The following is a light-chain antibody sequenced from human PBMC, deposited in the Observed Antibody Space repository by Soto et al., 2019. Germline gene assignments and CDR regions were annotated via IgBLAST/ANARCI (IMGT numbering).Light chain of an antibody. J-gene: IGLJ1*01. CDR2: EVT. CDR3: CSFAGSATYV. CDR1: NSDVGKYDL. V-gene: IGLV2-23*02. Sequence: QAVSVSGSPGQSITISCSGTNSDVGKYDLVSWYQQHPGKAPKLIIYEVTKRPSGVSSRFSGSKSGNAASLTISGLQTEDEADYHCCSFAGSATYVFGTGTKVTVL.